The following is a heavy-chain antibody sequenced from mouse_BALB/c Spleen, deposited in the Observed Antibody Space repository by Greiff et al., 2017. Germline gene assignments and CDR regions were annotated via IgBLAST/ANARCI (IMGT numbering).Heavy chain of an antibody. J-gene: IGHJ2*01. CDR2: ISYSGST. CDR3: ARCGKITTAVFDY. V-gene: IGHV3-8*02. CDR1: GDSITSGY. D-gene: IGHD1-2*01. Sequence: EVKVVESGPSLVKPSQTLSLTCSVTGDSITSGYWNWIRKFPGNKLEYMGYISYSGSTYYNPSLKSRISITRDTSKNQYYLQLNSVTTEDTATYYCARCGKITTAVFDYWGQGTTLTVSS.